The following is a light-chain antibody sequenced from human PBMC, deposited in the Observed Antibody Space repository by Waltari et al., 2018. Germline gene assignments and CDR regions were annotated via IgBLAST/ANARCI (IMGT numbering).Light chain of an antibody. V-gene: IGLV2-11*01. CDR2: DFT. Sequence: QSALTQPRSVSASPGQSVTICCNGISSHVDDYKFVSWYQHSPGKAPKLIIYDFTQRPPGLPELVSGSKSGTTASLTISGRRAEDEADSYGCSYAGRHTNWVFGGGTNLTVL. J-gene: IGLJ3*02. CDR1: SSHVDDYKF. CDR3: CSYAGRHTNWV.